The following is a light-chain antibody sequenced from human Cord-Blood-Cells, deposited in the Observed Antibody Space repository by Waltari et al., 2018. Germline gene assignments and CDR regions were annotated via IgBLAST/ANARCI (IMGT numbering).Light chain of an antibody. Sequence: TISCTGTSSDVGGYNYVSWYQQHPGKAPKLMIYEVSKRPSGVPDRFSGSKSGNTASLTVSGLQAEDEADYYCSSYAGSNNLVFGGGTKLTVL. CDR1: SSDVGGYNY. V-gene: IGLV2-8*01. CDR2: EVS. CDR3: SSYAGSNNLV. J-gene: IGLJ2*01.